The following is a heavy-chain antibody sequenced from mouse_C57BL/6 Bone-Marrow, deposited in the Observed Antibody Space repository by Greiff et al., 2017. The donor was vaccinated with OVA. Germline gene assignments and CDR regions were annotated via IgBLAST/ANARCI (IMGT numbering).Heavy chain of an antibody. V-gene: IGHV1-26*01. J-gene: IGHJ1*03. Sequence: VQLKQSGPELVKPGASVKISCKASGYTFTDYYMNWVKQSHGKSLEWIGDINPNNGGTSYNQKFKGKATLTVDKSSSTAYMELRSLTSEDSAVYYCARGDLLWLRRWYFDVWGTGTTVTVSS. D-gene: IGHD2-2*01. CDR1: GYTFTDYY. CDR3: ARGDLLWLRRWYFDV. CDR2: INPNNGGT.